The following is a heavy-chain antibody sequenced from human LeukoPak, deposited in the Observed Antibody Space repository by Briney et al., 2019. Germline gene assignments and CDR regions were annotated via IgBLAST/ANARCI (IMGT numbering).Heavy chain of an antibody. V-gene: IGHV3-11*04. CDR3: ARDGGSSPGYYYYYMDV. CDR1: GFTFSDYY. Sequence: GGSLRLSCAASGFTFSDYYMSRIRQAPGKGLEWVSYISSSRSTIYYADSVKGRFTISRDNAKNSLYLQMNSLRAEDTAVYYCARDGGSSPGYYYYYMDVWGQGSTVTVSS. D-gene: IGHD6-6*01. J-gene: IGHJ6*03. CDR2: ISSSRSTI.